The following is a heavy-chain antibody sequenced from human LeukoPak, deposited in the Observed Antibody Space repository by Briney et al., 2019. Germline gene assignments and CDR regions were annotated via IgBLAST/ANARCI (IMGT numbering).Heavy chain of an antibody. CDR2: IYSGGST. CDR1: GFTFSSNY. J-gene: IGHJ4*02. Sequence: GGSLRLSCAASGFTFSSNYMNWVRQAPGKGLEWVSVIYSGGSTYYADSVKGRFTISRDNSKNTLYLQMNSLRAEDTAVYYCARVRHPSLDYWGQGTLVTVSS. V-gene: IGHV3-53*01. CDR3: ARVRHPSLDY.